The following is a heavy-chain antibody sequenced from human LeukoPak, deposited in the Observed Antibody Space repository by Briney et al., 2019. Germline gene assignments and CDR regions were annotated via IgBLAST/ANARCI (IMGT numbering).Heavy chain of an antibody. CDR3: ARYESSASFDP. CDR1: SGFISSFY. V-gene: IGHV4-4*09. Sequence: SETLSLTCTVSSGFISSFYWSWIRQPPGQGLEWIGYIYTSGSTNYNPSLKSRVTISVDTSKSQFSLKLSSVTAADTAVYYCARYESSASFDPWGQGTLVTVSS. J-gene: IGHJ5*02. D-gene: IGHD3-22*01. CDR2: IYTSGST.